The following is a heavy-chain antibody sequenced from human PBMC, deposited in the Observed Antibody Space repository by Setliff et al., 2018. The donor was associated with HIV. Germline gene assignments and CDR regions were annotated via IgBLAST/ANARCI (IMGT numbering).Heavy chain of an antibody. J-gene: IGHJ6*02. CDR3: AKVPLFVVVPAALGGMDV. CDR1: GFTFSRYG. Sequence: PGGSLRLSCAASGFTFSRYGMNWVRQAPGKGLEWVSTISDSDNSTYYADSVMGRFTISRDNSKNTLYLQMNGLRAEDTAVYYCAKVPLFVVVPAALGGMDVWGQGTTVTAP. CDR2: ISDSDNST. V-gene: IGHV3-23*01. D-gene: IGHD2-2*01.